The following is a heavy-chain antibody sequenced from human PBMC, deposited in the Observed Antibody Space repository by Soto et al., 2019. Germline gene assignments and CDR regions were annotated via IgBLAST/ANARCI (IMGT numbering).Heavy chain of an antibody. CDR1: GGSISGYY. V-gene: IGHV4-59*01. CDR3: ARTYYDFWSGYWRWFDP. J-gene: IGHJ5*02. Sequence: PSETLSLTCTVSGGSISGYYWSWSRQPPGKGLEWIGYIYYSGSTNYNPSLKSRVTISIDTSKNQFSLKLSSVTAADTAVYYCARTYYDFWSGYWRWFDPWGQGTLVTVSS. CDR2: IYYSGST. D-gene: IGHD3-3*01.